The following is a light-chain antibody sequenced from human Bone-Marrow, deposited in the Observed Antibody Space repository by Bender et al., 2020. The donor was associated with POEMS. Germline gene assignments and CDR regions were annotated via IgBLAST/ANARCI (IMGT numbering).Light chain of an antibody. CDR1: SIDVES. Sequence: SYALTQPPSVSVAPGKTATITCGGDSIDVESVNWYKQEPGLAPILVIFDDRDRPSGIPDRISGSTSGNTATLTISRVEVGDEAVYYCQVLDSGTEHRVFGGGTKLTVL. J-gene: IGLJ3*02. CDR3: QVLDSGTEHRV. CDR2: DDR. V-gene: IGLV3-21*04.